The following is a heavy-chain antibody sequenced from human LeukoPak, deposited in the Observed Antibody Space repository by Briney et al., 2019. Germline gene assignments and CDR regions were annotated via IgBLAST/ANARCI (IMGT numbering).Heavy chain of an antibody. CDR2: TYYSGTT. V-gene: IGHV4-59*01. D-gene: IGHD6-13*01. CDR1: GGSISSYY. CDR3: ARGVYIAAAQYGY. Sequence: SETLSLTSTVSGGSISSYYWSWIRQPPGKGLEWIGYTYYSGTTNYNPSLKTRVTISVDTSKNQFSLKLGSVTAADTAVYSCARGVYIAAAQYGYWGQGTLVTVSS. J-gene: IGHJ4*02.